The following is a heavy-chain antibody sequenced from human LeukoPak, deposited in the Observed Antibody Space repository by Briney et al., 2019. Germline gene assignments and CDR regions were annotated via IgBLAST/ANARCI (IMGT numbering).Heavy chain of an antibody. CDR3: ARHIPIAFAGTRSPSVGFDY. CDR1: GGSFSGYY. J-gene: IGHJ4*02. CDR2: IYYSGCT. V-gene: IGHV4-34*01. Sequence: SETLSLTCAVYGGSFSGYYWSWLRQPPGKGLEWIGSIYYSGCTYYNPSLKSRVTISVDTSQNQFSLKLSSVTAADTAVYYCARHIPIAFAGTRSPSVGFDYCGQGTLVTVSS. D-gene: IGHD6-19*01.